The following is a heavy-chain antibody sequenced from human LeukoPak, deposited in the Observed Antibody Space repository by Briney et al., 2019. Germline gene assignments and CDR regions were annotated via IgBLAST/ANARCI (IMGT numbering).Heavy chain of an antibody. V-gene: IGHV3-30*18. J-gene: IGHJ4*02. Sequence: GGSLRLSCAASGFIFSGCGMHWVRQAPGKGLEWVAVISYDGTNKYYADSVRGRFTISRDNSKNTLYLQMNSLRAEDTAVYYCAKDTYCSGGSCYSEEFYWGQGTLVTVSS. D-gene: IGHD2-15*01. CDR3: AKDTYCSGGSCYSEEFY. CDR1: GFIFSGCG. CDR2: ISYDGTNK.